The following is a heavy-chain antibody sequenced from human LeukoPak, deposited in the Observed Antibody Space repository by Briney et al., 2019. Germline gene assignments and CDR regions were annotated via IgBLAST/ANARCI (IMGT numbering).Heavy chain of an antibody. CDR2: IRYDGSNK. V-gene: IGHV3-30*02. CDR1: GFTFSTYG. CDR3: AKDSVKVTTIRRVPHYMDV. J-gene: IGHJ6*03. Sequence: GGSLRLSCAASGFTFSTYGMHWVRQAPGKGLEWVAFIRYDGSNKYYADSVKGRFSISRDNSKNTLYLQMNSLRAEDTAVYYCAKDSVKVTTIRRVPHYMDVWGKGTTVTVSS. D-gene: IGHD5-12*01.